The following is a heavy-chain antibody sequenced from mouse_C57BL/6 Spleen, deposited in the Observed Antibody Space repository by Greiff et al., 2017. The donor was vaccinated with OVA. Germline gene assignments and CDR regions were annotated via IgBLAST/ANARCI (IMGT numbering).Heavy chain of an antibody. CDR3: ATPTGDFDY. CDR2: IDPSDSYT. Sequence: QVQLQQPGAELVRPGTSVKLSCKASGYTFTSYWLHWVKQRPGQGLEWIGVIDPSDSYTNYNQKLKGKATLTVDTSSSTAYMQLSSLTSEDSAVYYCATPTGDFDYWGQGTTLTVSS. J-gene: IGHJ2*01. CDR1: GYTFTSYW. V-gene: IGHV1-59*01. D-gene: IGHD1-1*01.